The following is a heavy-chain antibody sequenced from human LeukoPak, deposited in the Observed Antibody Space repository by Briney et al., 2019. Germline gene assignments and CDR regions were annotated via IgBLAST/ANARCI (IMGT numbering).Heavy chain of an antibody. D-gene: IGHD2-21*02. CDR3: AREPLGCGGDCHFDY. CDR2: IIPIYDPV. Sequence: GSSVKVSCKASGGTLSSYAFSWMRQAPGQGLEWMGRIIPIYDPVDYAQRFQGRVTITTDESTNTVCMELSSLRHEDTAVYYCAREPLGCGGDCHFDYWGQGTLVTVSS. V-gene: IGHV1-69*05. CDR1: GGTLSSYA. J-gene: IGHJ4*02.